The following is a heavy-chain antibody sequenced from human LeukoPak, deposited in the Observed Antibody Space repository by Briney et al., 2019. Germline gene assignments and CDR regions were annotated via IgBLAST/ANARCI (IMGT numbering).Heavy chain of an antibody. CDR3: ARGELGEPEY. D-gene: IGHD7-27*01. J-gene: IGHJ1*01. V-gene: IGHV4-30-2*01. CDR1: GGSISSGGYS. Sequence: SSQTLSLTCAVSGGSISSGGYSWSWIRQPPGKGLEWVGYIFDSGSTYYSPSLKSRVTISVDRSKNQFSLNLSSVTAADTAFYYCARGELGEPEYWGQGTLVTVSS. CDR2: IFDSGST.